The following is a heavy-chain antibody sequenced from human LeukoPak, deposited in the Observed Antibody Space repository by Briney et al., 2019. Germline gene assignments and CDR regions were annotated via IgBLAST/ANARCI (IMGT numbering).Heavy chain of an antibody. CDR3: TRHGSGRYYPAEGRVDY. J-gene: IGHJ4*02. V-gene: IGHV1-46*03. CDR2: INPSVGGT. CDR1: GYGFTSYY. D-gene: IGHD3-10*01. Sequence: ASVKVSCKAFGYGFTSYYIHWVRQAPGQGLEWMGIINPSVGGTTYARKFQGRVTMTRDTSTSTVYMELSSLRSEDTAVYYCTRHGSGRYYPAEGRVDYWGQGTLVTVSS.